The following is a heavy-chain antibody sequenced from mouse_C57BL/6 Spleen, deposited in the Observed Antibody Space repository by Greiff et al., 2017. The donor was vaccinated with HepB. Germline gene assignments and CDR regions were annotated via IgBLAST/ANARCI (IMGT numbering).Heavy chain of an antibody. CDR3: ARWRTAQVPCAY. V-gene: IGHV1-59*01. D-gene: IGHD3-2*02. Sequence: VQLQQPGAELVRPGTSVKLSCKASGYTFTSYWLHWVKQRPGQGLEWIGVIDPSYSYPNYNPKFKGKATLTVDTSSSTAYMQLSSLTSEDSAVYYGARWRTAQVPCAYWGQGTMVTVSA. CDR2: IDPSYSYP. J-gene: IGHJ3*01. CDR1: GYTFTSYW.